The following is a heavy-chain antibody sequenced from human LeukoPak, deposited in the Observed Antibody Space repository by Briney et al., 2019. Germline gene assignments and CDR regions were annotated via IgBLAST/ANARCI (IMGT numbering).Heavy chain of an antibody. Sequence: GGSLRLSCTGSGLTFRDSWMHGVPQAPGKGLVWVSRIDGDGRTTNYADSVKGRFTISRDNVKGMLYLQMNSLGAEDTAVYYCARGNHNSSGRWGEGTLVTVSS. J-gene: IGHJ4*02. CDR1: GLTFRDSW. CDR2: IDGDGRTT. D-gene: IGHD1-1*01. V-gene: IGHV3-74*01. CDR3: ARGNHNSSGR.